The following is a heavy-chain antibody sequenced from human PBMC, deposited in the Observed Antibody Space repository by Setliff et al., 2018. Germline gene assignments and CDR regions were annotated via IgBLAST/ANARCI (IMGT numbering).Heavy chain of an antibody. Sequence: PSETLSLTCTVSGDSMSSAKYYWSWIRQSAGKGLECIGSIYTDGSTKYNPSLNSRVILSIDTSKNQFSLMLSSVTAADTAVYFCARGIGGFCSSNSCSNESWPWGQGTLVTVSS. V-gene: IGHV4-61*02. CDR3: ARGIGGFCSSNSCSNESWP. J-gene: IGHJ4*02. CDR2: IYTDGST. CDR1: GDSMSSAKYY. D-gene: IGHD2-2*01.